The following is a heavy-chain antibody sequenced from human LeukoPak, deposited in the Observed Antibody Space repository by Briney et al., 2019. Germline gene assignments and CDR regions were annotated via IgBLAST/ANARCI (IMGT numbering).Heavy chain of an antibody. Sequence: GGSLRLSCAASGFTFSSYWMSWVRQAPGKGLEWVANIKQDGSEKYYVDSVKGRFTISRDNAKNSVYLQMNSLRAEDTAIYYCARERGSGSYHPFDPWGQGTLATVSS. CDR1: GFTFSSYW. V-gene: IGHV3-7*01. CDR2: IKQDGSEK. D-gene: IGHD3-10*01. CDR3: ARERGSGSYHPFDP. J-gene: IGHJ5*02.